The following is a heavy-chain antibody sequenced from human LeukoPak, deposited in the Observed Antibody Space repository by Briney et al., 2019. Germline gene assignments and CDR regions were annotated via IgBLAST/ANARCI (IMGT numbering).Heavy chain of an antibody. CDR1: GGSLSSYY. CDR2: IYYSGST. J-gene: IGHJ6*03. Sequence: SETLSLPCTVSGGSLSSYYWSWIRQPPGKGLEWIGYIYYSGSTNYNPSLKSRVTISVDSSKNQFSLKLSSVTAADTAVYYCARGESPSYCSGGSCYSEAYYMDVWGKGTTVTVSS. V-gene: IGHV4-59*01. CDR3: ARGESPSYCSGGSCYSEAYYMDV. D-gene: IGHD2-15*01.